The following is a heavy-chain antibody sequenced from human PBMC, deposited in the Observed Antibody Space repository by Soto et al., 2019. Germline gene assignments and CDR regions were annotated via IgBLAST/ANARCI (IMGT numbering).Heavy chain of an antibody. CDR2: IYWNGET. CDR1: GFSLSTGGVG. V-gene: IGHV2-5*01. J-gene: IGHJ4*02. D-gene: IGHD1-20*01. CDR3: AHHPPFADYNLDY. Sequence: QITLKESGPTLVKPTQTLTLTCNFSGFSLSTGGVGVAWVRQPPGKALEWLTLIYWNGETRTSPSLENRLTVTKDASQNQVALTMTNMDPVDTATYYCAHHPPFADYNLDYWRQGIRVTVSS.